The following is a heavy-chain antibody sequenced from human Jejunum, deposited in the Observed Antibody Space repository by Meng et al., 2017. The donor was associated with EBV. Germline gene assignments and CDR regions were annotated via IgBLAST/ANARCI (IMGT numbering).Heavy chain of an antibody. CDR3: SRDLAGPYDD. J-gene: IGHJ4*02. CDR2: INENGRTT. Sequence: EVQLVESGGALVQPGGSLRLSCAASGFTFSTYWMHWVRQAPGKGLVWISRINENGRTTTYADSVKGRFTISRDNTKNTLYLQMNNLRAEDTAVYFCSRDLAGPYDDWGQGTLVTVSS. CDR1: GFTFSTYW. V-gene: IGHV3-74*01.